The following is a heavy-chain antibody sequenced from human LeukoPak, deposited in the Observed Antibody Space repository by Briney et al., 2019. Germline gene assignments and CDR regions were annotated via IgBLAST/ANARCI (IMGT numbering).Heavy chain of an antibody. J-gene: IGHJ5*02. CDR1: GGSISSYY. V-gene: IGHV4-39*01. Sequence: SETLSLTCTVSGGSISSYYWSWIRQPPGKGLEWIGSIYSSGSTYYNPSLKSRVTISVDTSKNQFSLKLTSVTAADTAVYYCARHYGPWGQGTLVTVSS. CDR3: ARHYGP. CDR2: IYSSGST. D-gene: IGHD4-17*01.